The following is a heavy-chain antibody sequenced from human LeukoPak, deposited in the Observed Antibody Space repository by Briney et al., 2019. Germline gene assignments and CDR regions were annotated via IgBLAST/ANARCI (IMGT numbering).Heavy chain of an antibody. V-gene: IGHV4-4*07. CDR1: GGSISSYY. Sequence: PSETLSLTCTVSGGSISSYYWSWIRQPAGKGLEWIGRIYTSGSTNYNPSLKSRVTMSVDTSKNQFSLKLSSVTAADTAVYYCAREASIYSSPFVFDYWGQGTLVTVSS. CDR3: AREASIYSSPFVFDY. D-gene: IGHD6-19*01. J-gene: IGHJ4*02. CDR2: IYTSGST.